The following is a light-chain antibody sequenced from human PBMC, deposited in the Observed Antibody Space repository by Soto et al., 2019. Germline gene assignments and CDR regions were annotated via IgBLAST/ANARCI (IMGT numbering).Light chain of an antibody. CDR1: QNISRW. CDR2: DAS. Sequence: DIQMTQSPSTLSASVGDRVAITCRASQNISRWLAWYQQKPGKAPKLLIFDASRLESGVPSRFSGSGSETEFTLTISSLQPDDFAVYYCQQYNSYWTFGQGTKVEIK. J-gene: IGKJ1*01. V-gene: IGKV1-5*01. CDR3: QQYNSYWT.